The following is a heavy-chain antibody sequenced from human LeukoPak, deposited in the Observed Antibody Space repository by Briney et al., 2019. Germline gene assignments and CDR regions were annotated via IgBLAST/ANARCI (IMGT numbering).Heavy chain of an antibody. D-gene: IGHD3-22*01. CDR3: AADHYYDSSGYWYYFDY. Sequence: GASVNVSCKASGFTFTSSAVQWVRQARGQRLEWIGWIVVGSGNTNYAQKFQERVTITRDMSTSTAYMELSSLRSEDTAVYYCAADHYYDSSGYWYYFDYWGQGTLVTVSS. V-gene: IGHV1-58*01. CDR1: GFTFTSSA. CDR2: IVVGSGNT. J-gene: IGHJ4*02.